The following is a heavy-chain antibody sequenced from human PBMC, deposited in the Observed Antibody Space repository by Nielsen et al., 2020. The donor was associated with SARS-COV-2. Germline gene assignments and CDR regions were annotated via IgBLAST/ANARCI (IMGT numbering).Heavy chain of an antibody. CDR1: GGTFSSYA. CDR2: IIPIFGTA. J-gene: IGHJ4*02. D-gene: IGHD2-2*01. CDR3: ASAIVVVPAPYFDY. V-gene: IGHV1-69*13. Sequence: SVKVSCKASGGTFSSYAISWVRQAPGQGLEWMGGIIPIFGTANYAQKFQGRVTITADESTSTAYMELSSLRSEDTAVYYCASAIVVVPAPYFDYWGQGTLVTVPS.